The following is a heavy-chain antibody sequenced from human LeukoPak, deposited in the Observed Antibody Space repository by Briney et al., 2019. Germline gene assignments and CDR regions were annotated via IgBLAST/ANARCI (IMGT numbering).Heavy chain of an antibody. Sequence: GSLRLSCAASGFSFSSHWMTWVRQAPGKGLEWVANIKQDEGERYYVDSVKGRFTISRDNAKNSLYLQMNSLRVEDTAAYYCARGRGLDVWGKGTTVTVSS. CDR3: ARGRGLDV. CDR1: GFSFSSHW. CDR2: IKQDEGER. V-gene: IGHV3-7*01. J-gene: IGHJ6*04.